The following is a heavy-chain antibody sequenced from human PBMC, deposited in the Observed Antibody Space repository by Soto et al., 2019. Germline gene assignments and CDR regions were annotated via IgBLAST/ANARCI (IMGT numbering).Heavy chain of an antibody. CDR3: ERHFSTVRFFEWFTNNLFDP. CDR1: GGSISSSSYY. J-gene: IGHJ5*02. D-gene: IGHD3-3*01. Sequence: QLQLQESGPGLVKPSETLSLTCTVSGGSISSSSYYWGWIRQPPGKGLEWIGSIYYSGSTYYNPSLKSRVTISVDTSKNQFSLKLSSVTAADTAVYYCERHFSTVRFFEWFTNNLFDPWGQGTLVTVSS. V-gene: IGHV4-39*01. CDR2: IYYSGST.